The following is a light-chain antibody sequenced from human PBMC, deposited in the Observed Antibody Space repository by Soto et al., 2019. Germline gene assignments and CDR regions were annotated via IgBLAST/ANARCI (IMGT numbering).Light chain of an antibody. Sequence: QSVLTQPPSASGSLGQSVTISCTGTSSDVGAYRYVSWYQQHPGKAPKLIVYEVHERPSGVPARFSGSKSGNTASLTISGLQAEDEADYYCNSYTGTSNVFGTGTKVTGL. CDR2: EVH. V-gene: IGLV2-8*01. CDR1: SSDVGAYRY. J-gene: IGLJ1*01. CDR3: NSYTGTSNV.